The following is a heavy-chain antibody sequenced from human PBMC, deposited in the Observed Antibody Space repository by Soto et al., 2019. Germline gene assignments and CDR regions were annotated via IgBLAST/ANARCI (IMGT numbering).Heavy chain of an antibody. D-gene: IGHD4-4*01. CDR3: ARGGGYSNYRYYYYYYGMDV. CDR2: INHSGST. CDR1: GGSFSGYY. V-gene: IGHV4-34*01. J-gene: IGHJ6*02. Sequence: QVQLQQWGAGLLKPSETLSLTCAVYGGSFSGYYWSWIRQPPGKGLEWIGEINHSGSTNYNPSLKSRVTISVDTSKNQFSLKLSSVTAADTAVYYCARGGGYSNYRYYYYYYGMDVWGQGTTVTVSS.